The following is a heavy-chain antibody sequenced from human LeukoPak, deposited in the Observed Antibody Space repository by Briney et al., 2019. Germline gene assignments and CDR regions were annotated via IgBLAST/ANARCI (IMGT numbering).Heavy chain of an antibody. J-gene: IGHJ4*02. Sequence: SETLSLTCTVSGGSISSYYWSWIRQPPGKGLEWIGYIYYSGSTNYNPSLKSRVTISVDTSKNQFSLKLSSVTAADTAVYYCAGYVDTAMGLFDYWGQGTLVTVSS. CDR1: GGSISSYY. V-gene: IGHV4-59*01. CDR2: IYYSGST. CDR3: AGYVDTAMGLFDY. D-gene: IGHD5-18*01.